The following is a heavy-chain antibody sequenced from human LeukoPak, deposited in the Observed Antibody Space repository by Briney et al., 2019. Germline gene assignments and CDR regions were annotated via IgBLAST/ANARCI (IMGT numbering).Heavy chain of an antibody. CDR1: GFIFRSYE. CDR2: ISNNGSTI. Sequence: TGRSLSLSCAASGFIFRSYEMNWVRQAPGMGLEWISYISNNGSTIYYADSVKGRFTISRENAKNSLYLQMNSLRAEDTAVYYCARARSRLDYYYYGMDVWGQGTTVTVSS. V-gene: IGHV3-48*03. CDR3: ARARSRLDYYYYGMDV. D-gene: IGHD6-19*01. J-gene: IGHJ6*02.